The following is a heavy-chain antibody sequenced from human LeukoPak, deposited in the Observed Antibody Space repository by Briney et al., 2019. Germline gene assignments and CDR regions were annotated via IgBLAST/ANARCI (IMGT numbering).Heavy chain of an antibody. D-gene: IGHD5-18*01. CDR3: ARGGTGYSYGYYFDY. V-gene: IGHV4-34*01. Sequence: SETLSLTCAVYGRSFSGYYWSWIRQTPGKGLEWIGEINHSGSTTYNPSLKSRVTISVDTSKNQFSLKLSSVTAADTAVYYCARGGTGYSYGYYFDYWGQGTLVTVSS. CDR1: GRSFSGYY. J-gene: IGHJ4*02. CDR2: INHSGST.